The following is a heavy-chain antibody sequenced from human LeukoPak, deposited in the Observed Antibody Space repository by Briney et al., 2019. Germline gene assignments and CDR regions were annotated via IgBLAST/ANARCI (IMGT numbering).Heavy chain of an antibody. D-gene: IGHD3-22*01. Sequence: PSETLSLTCTVSGGSISSHHWSWIRQPPGKGLEWIAYIYYRGSTNYNPSLKSRVTISVDTSKNQFSLKLSSVTAADTAVYYCARGRYYYDSSGYGRLDYWGQGTLVTVSS. J-gene: IGHJ4*02. CDR3: ARGRYYYDSSGYGRLDY. CDR2: IYYRGST. CDR1: GGSISSHH. V-gene: IGHV4-59*11.